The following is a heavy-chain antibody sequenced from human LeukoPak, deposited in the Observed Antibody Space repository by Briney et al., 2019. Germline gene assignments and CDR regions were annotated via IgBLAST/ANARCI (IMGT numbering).Heavy chain of an antibody. J-gene: IGHJ6*03. Sequence: GGSLRLSCAASGFTFSNYVMHWVRQAPGKGLEWVALIRYDGSNKHYADSVKGRFIISRDNSKNTLYLQMNSLRPEDTAVYYCAKEEKYCSGGNCYLIDYYYYMDVWGKGTTVTVSS. V-gene: IGHV3-30*02. D-gene: IGHD2-15*01. CDR3: AKEEKYCSGGNCYLIDYYYYMDV. CDR2: IRYDGSNK. CDR1: GFTFSNYV.